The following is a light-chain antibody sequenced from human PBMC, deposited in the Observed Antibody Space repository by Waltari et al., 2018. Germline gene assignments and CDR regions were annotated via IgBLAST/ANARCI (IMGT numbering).Light chain of an antibody. CDR2: GTR. CDR3: RSFDNSLGGSVV. CDR1: CSHIGAGYD. V-gene: IGLV1-40*01. J-gene: IGLJ2*01. Sequence: QSVLTQPPSVSGAPGQRVTISCTGSCSHIGAGYDVYWYQPLTRSPPTLIIYGTRNRPSGVPDRCSGSKSATSASLAITGLQAEDEGDYYCRSFDNSLGGSVVFGGGTKLTVL.